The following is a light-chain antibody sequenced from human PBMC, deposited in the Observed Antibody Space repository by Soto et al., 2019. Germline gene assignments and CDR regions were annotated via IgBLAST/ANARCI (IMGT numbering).Light chain of an antibody. CDR1: NSDVGIYDF. CDR2: EVS. CDR3: ISYTSDDVRYV. V-gene: IGLV2-14*01. J-gene: IGLJ1*01. Sequence: QSALTQPASVSGTPGQSITISCTGSNSDVGIYDFVSWYQHHPGRAPKLIVSEVSHRPSGVSNRFSGSKSGNTASQTISGLQSEDEADYYCISYTSDDVRYVFGTGTKVT.